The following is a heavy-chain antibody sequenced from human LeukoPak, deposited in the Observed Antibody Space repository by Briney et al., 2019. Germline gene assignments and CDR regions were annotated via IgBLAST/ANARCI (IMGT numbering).Heavy chain of an antibody. CDR3: ARGPSHIVATSGLGDAFDI. D-gene: IGHD5-12*01. CDR2: IYYSGST. CDR1: GGSISSYY. V-gene: IGHV4-59*01. Sequence: SETLSLTCTVSGGSISSYYWSWIRQPPGKGLEWIGYIYYSGSTNYNPSLKSRVTISVDTSKNQFSLKLSSVTAADTAVYYCARGPSHIVATSGLGDAFDIWGQGTMVTVSS. J-gene: IGHJ3*02.